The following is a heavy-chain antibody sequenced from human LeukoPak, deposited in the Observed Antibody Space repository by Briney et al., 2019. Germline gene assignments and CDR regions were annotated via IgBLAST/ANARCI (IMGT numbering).Heavy chain of an antibody. V-gene: IGHV1-46*01. CDR1: GYTFTSNY. Sequence: ASVKVSCKASGYTFTSNYIHWVRQAPGQGLEWMGMIYPGDGSTSYAQKFQGRVTVTRDTSTSTVHMKLSGLRSEDTAVYYCARDQEGFDYWGQGTLVTVSS. CDR3: ARDQEGFDY. J-gene: IGHJ4*02. CDR2: IYPGDGST.